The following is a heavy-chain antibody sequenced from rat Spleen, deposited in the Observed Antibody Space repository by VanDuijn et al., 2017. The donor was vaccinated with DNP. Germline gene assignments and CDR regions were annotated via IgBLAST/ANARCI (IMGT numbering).Heavy chain of an antibody. Sequence: EVHLVESGGGLVQPGNSLKLSCAASGFTFSDYAMAWVRQAPTKGLEWVAYISYEGSRTYYRDSVKGRFTLSRDNAKNTLYLQMNSLRSEDTATYYCGRDLGGDYWGQGVMVTVSS. J-gene: IGHJ2*01. V-gene: IGHV5-22*01. CDR3: GRDLGGDY. CDR2: ISYEGSRT. D-gene: IGHD5-1*01. CDR1: GFTFSDYA.